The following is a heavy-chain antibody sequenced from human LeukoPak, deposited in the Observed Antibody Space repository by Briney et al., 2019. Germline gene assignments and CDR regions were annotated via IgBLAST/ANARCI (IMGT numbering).Heavy chain of an antibody. J-gene: IGHJ4*02. V-gene: IGHV4-59*08. D-gene: IGHD2-2*01. Sequence: PSETLSLTCTVSGGSISSYYWSWIRQPPGKGLEWIGYIYYSGCTNYNPSLKSRVTISVDTSKNQFSLKLSSVTAADTAVYYCARHKRSSTSCYEVWGQGTLVTISS. CDR1: GGSISSYY. CDR3: ARHKRSSTSCYEV. CDR2: IYYSGCT.